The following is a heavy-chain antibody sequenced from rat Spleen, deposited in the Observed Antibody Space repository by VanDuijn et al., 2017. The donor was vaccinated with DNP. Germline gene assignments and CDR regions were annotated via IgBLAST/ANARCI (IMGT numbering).Heavy chain of an antibody. V-gene: IGHV5-7*01. Sequence: EVKLVESGGGLVQPGRSLKLSCAASGFTFSDYAMAWVRQAPKKGLEWVATISYDGSSTYYRDSVKGRFTISRDDAKSSLYLQMNSLKSEDTATYYCARGSSSIYWYFDFWGPGTMVTVSS. CDR3: ARGSSSIYWYFDF. CDR2: ISYDGSST. J-gene: IGHJ1*01. D-gene: IGHD1-2*01. CDR1: GFTFSDYA.